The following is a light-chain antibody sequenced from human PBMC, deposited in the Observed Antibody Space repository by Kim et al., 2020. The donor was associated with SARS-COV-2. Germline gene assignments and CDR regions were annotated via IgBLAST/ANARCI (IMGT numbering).Light chain of an antibody. V-gene: IGKV2-29*02. CDR2: EAS. J-gene: IGKJ4*01. Sequence: DIVITRTPLSLSVTPGQPASISCKSSQSLLDSDGKNYLYWYLQRPGQSPRLLIYEASSRFSGVPDRFSGSGSETDFTLKISRVEAEDVGVYYCMQGIYLPGLTFGGGTKVDIK. CDR3: MQGIYLPGLT. CDR1: QSLLDSDGKNY.